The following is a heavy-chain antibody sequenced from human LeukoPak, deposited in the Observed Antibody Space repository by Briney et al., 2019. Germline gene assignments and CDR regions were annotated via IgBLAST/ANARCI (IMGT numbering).Heavy chain of an antibody. V-gene: IGHV3-7*04. CDR1: GFTFSNYW. Sequence: GGSLRLSCAASGFTFSNYWMSWVRQAPAQGLEWVANIKQDGSEKYYVDSVKGRFTTSRDNAKNSLYLQMNSLRAEDTAVYFCARGRSYSYFDYWGQGTLVTVSS. CDR2: IKQDGSEK. D-gene: IGHD1-26*01. J-gene: IGHJ4*02. CDR3: ARGRSYSYFDY.